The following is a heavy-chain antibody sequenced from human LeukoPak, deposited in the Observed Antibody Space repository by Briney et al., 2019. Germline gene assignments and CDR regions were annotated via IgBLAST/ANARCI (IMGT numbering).Heavy chain of an antibody. D-gene: IGHD1-26*01. CDR1: GFTFSSYS. CDR2: ISSSSSYI. V-gene: IGHV3-21*01. J-gene: IGHJ3*02. Sequence: GGSLRLSCAASGFTFSSYSMNWVRQAPGKGLEWVSSISSSSSYIYYADSVKGRFTISRDNAKNSLYVQMNSLRAEDTAVYYCARDGLGSRGYDAFDIWGQGTMVTVSS. CDR3: ARDGLGSRGYDAFDI.